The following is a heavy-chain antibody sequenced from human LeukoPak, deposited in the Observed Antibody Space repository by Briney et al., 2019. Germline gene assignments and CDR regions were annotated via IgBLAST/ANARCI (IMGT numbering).Heavy chain of an antibody. CDR2: ISYDGSNK. CDR1: GFTFSSYA. D-gene: IGHD3-22*01. V-gene: IGHV3-30-3*01. Sequence: PGGSLRLSCAASGFTFSSYAMHWVRQAPGKGLEWVAVISYDGSNKYYADSVKGRFTISRDNSKNTLYLQMNSLRAEDTAVYYCAKDARYYDSSGSRRLDYWGQGTLVTVSS. CDR3: AKDARYYDSSGSRRLDY. J-gene: IGHJ4*02.